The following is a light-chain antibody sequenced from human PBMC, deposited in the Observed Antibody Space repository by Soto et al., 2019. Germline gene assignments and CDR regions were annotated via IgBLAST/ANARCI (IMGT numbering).Light chain of an antibody. CDR2: EVS. J-gene: IGLJ2*01. CDR1: TSDVGGYDF. CDR3: TSYSSSNNFDVV. V-gene: IGLV2-14*01. Sequence: QSVLTKPASVSGSPGQSITISCTGTTSDVGGYDFVSWYQQHPGKAPKLIIYEVSNRPSGVSNRFSAYKSGNTASLTISGLQAEDDADYFCTSYSSSNNFDVVFGGGTKLTVL.